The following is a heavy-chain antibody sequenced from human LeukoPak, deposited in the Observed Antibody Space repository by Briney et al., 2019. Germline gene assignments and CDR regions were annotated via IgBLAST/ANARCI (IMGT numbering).Heavy chain of an antibody. V-gene: IGHV3-30*18. Sequence: GGSLRLSCAASGFTFSSYGMHWVRQAPGKGLEWVAVISYDGSNKYYAGSVKGRFTISRDNSKNTLYLQMNSLRAEDTAVYYCAKGTLWENNFDYWGQGTLVTVSS. J-gene: IGHJ4*02. D-gene: IGHD1-1*01. CDR2: ISYDGSNK. CDR1: GFTFSSYG. CDR3: AKGTLWENNFDY.